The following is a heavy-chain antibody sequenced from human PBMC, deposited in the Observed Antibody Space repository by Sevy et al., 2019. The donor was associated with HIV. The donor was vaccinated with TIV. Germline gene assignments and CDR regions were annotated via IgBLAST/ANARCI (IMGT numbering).Heavy chain of an antibody. CDR3: ARRRVEDYYGSGTPPLVNGPFDI. CDR1: GGSISSSDNY. D-gene: IGHD3-10*01. CDR2: SYYSGST. J-gene: IGHJ3*02. V-gene: IGHV4-39*01. Sequence: SETLSLTCTVSGGSISSSDNYWGWIRQPPGKGLDWIASSYYSGSTYYNPSLKSRVTISVDTSKNQFSLKRRPVTAADTAVYYCARRRVEDYYGSGTPPLVNGPFDIWGQGTMVTVSS.